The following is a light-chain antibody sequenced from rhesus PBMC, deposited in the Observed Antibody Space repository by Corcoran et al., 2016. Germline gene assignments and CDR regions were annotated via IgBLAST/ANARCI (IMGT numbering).Light chain of an antibody. Sequence: QSALTQPPAVSNSLGQSVTISCSGTSRDIGGYDGDSWYQQYSGTAPRLLIFDVNKRPSGVSGRFSGSKSGKLASLTISGLQAEDEADYYCCSFRTGGTFIFGGGTRLTVL. J-gene: IGLJ1*01. V-gene: IGLV2-38*01. CDR2: DVN. CDR1: SRDIGGYDG. CDR3: CSFRTGGTFI.